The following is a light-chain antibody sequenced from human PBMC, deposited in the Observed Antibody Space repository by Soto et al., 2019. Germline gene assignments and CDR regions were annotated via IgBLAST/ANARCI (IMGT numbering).Light chain of an antibody. CDR1: SSNIGSNT. Sequence: QSVLTQPPSASGTPGQRVTISCSGSSSNIGSNTVNWYQQLQGTAPKLLIYNNNQRPSGVPDRISGSESGTSASLAIGGLQAEDEADYYCAAWDDSLNGFDVFGTGTKVTVL. CDR2: NNN. J-gene: IGLJ1*01. V-gene: IGLV1-44*01. CDR3: AAWDDSLNGFDV.